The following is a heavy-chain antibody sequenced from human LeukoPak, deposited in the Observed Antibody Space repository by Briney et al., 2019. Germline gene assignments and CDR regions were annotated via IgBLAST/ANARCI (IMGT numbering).Heavy chain of an antibody. CDR1: GYTFTGYF. D-gene: IGHD1-26*01. J-gene: IGHJ4*02. V-gene: IGHV1-2*02. CDR3: ARRGSSVGGSYYSFDY. Sequence: ASVKVSCKASGYTFTGYFMHWVRQAPGQGLEWMGWINPNSGGTNYAQKFQGSVTMTRDTSISTAYMELSRLRSEDTVVYYCARRGSSVGGSYYSFDYWGQGTLVTVSS. CDR2: INPNSGGT.